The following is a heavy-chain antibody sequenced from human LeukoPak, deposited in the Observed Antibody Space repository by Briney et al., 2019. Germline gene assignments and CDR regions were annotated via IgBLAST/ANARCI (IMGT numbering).Heavy chain of an antibody. D-gene: IGHD5-18*01. CDR2: IKEDGSQK. J-gene: IGHJ4*02. Sequence: GESLKISCAASGFTFSTYWMSWVRQAPGKGLEWVANIKEDGSQKYYVDSVKGRFTISRDNAKNSQYLQMNSLRAEDTAVYYCARLPLTARRHFDYWGQGTLVTVSS. V-gene: IGHV3-7*05. CDR1: GFTFSTYW. CDR3: ARLPLTARRHFDY.